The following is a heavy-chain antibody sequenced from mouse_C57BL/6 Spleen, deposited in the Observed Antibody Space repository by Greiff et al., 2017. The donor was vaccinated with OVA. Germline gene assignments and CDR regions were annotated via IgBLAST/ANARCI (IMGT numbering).Heavy chain of an antibody. CDR1: GYTFTDYY. Sequence: EVQLQQSGPELVKPGASVKISCKASGYTFTDYYMNWVKQSHGKSLEWIGDINPNNGGTSYNQKFKGKATSTVDKSSSTAYMELRSLTSEDSAVYYCARGGYYDAMDYWGQGTSVTVSS. CDR3: ARGGYYDAMDY. D-gene: IGHD1-1*02. V-gene: IGHV1-26*01. CDR2: INPNNGGT. J-gene: IGHJ4*01.